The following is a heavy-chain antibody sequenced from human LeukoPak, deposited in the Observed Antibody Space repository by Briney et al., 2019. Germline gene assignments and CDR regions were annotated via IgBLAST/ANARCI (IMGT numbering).Heavy chain of an antibody. J-gene: IGHJ4*02. V-gene: IGHV1-46*01. Sequence: ASVKVSCKASGYTFTSYYMHWVRQAPGQGLEWMGIINPSGGSTSYAQKFQGRVTMTRDTSTSTVYMELSSLRSEDTAVYYCARAQYYYDSSEVPFSYWGQGTLVTVSS. CDR1: GYTFTSYY. D-gene: IGHD3-22*01. CDR2: INPSGGST. CDR3: ARAQYYYDSSEVPFSY.